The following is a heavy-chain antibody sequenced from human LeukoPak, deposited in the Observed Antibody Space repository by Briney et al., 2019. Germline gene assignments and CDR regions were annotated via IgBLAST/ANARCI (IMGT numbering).Heavy chain of an antibody. CDR1: GFNFSNYD. CDR2: IRYDGSSK. CDR3: AGRIVSRSETSDH. D-gene: IGHD2/OR15-2a*01. J-gene: IGHJ5*02. Sequence: GGSLRLSCAASGFNFSNYDMHWVRQGPGKGLEWVAFIRYDGSSKSYADSVKGRFTTSRDNSKNTLYLYMGSLRSEDTGVYICAGRIVSRSETSDHWGQGSLVTVSS. V-gene: IGHV3-30*02.